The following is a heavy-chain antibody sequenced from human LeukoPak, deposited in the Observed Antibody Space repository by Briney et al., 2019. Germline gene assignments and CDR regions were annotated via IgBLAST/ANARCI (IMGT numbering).Heavy chain of an antibody. D-gene: IGHD6-19*01. V-gene: IGHV3-33*01. CDR2: IWLDGSNE. CDR1: GFTFSNYG. Sequence: PGGSLRLSCEASGFTFSNYGMHWVRKAPGKGLEWVAVIWLDGSNEYYADSLKGRFTISRDNSKNTLYLQMNSLRAEDTAVYYCARERLAGTFDYWGQGTLVTVSS. CDR3: ARERLAGTFDY. J-gene: IGHJ4*02.